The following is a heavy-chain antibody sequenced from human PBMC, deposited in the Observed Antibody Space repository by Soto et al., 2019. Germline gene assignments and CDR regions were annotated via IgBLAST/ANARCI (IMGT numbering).Heavy chain of an antibody. V-gene: IGHV1-24*01. CDR2: FDPEDGET. CDR1: GYTLTELS. J-gene: IGHJ6*02. Sequence: ASVKVSCKVSGYTLTELSMHWVRQAPGKGLEWMGGFDPEDGETIYAQKFQGRVTMTEDTSTDTAYMELSSLRSEDTAAYYCAREARAGMATIPYYYYGMDVWGQGTRVTVSS. D-gene: IGHD5-12*01. CDR3: AREARAGMATIPYYYYGMDV.